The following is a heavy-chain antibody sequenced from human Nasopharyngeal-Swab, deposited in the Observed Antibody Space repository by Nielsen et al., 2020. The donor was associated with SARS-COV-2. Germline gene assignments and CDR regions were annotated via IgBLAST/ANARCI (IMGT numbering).Heavy chain of an antibody. CDR1: GFTFSSYA. D-gene: IGHD4-17*01. CDR3: ARAQTSVTGMGAFDI. Sequence: GESLKISCAASGFTFSSYAMSWVRQATGKGLEWVSAIGTAGDTYYPGSVKGRFTISRENAKNSLYLQMNSLRAGDTAVYYCARAQTSVTGMGAFDIWGQGTMVTVSS. V-gene: IGHV3-13*01. CDR2: IGTAGDT. J-gene: IGHJ3*02.